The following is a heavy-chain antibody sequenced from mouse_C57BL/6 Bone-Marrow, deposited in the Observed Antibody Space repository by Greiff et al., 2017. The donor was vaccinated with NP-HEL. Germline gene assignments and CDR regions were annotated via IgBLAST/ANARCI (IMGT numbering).Heavy chain of an antibody. V-gene: IGHV1-81*01. Sequence: VQLQQSGAELARPGASVKLSCKASGYTFTSYGISWVKQRTGQGLEWIGEIYPRSGNTYYNEKFKGKATLTADKSSSTAYMELRSLKSEDSAVYYCARSGDSTPFAYWGQGTLVTVSA. CDR3: ARSGDSTPFAY. CDR1: GYTFTSYG. CDR2: IYPRSGNT. D-gene: IGHD2-5*01. J-gene: IGHJ3*01.